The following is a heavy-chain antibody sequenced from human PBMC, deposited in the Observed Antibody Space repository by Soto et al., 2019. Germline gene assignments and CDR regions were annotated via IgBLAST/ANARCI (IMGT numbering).Heavy chain of an antibody. CDR1: GTPISCYY. J-gene: IGHJ4*02. CDR3: VRSSIESRLFMCPFDY. D-gene: IGHD6-6*01. Sequence: SETLSLTCSVPGTPISCYYWAWIRPPPGKGLESIANIYSDGNTYYNPSLKSRVPVSVDSSKNPFSLRLNSVTAADTAVYFCVRSSIESRLFMCPFDYWGLGTLVTVSS. V-gene: IGHV4-59*04. CDR2: IYSDGNT.